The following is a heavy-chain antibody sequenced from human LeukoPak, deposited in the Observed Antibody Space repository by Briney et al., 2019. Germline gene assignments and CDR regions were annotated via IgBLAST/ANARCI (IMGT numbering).Heavy chain of an antibody. Sequence: PSETLSLTCTVSGGSITSSFYWSWIRQSPGKGLEWIGYIYNSGGTKYNPSLKSRLTISVDTSKNQFSLNLSSVTAADTAVYYCAKGPVVRGVTVILKTGEKGALDYWGQGTLVTVSS. CDR2: IYNSGGT. D-gene: IGHD3-10*01. CDR1: GGSITSSFY. V-gene: IGHV4-59*01. CDR3: AKGPVVRGVTVILKTGEKGALDY. J-gene: IGHJ4*02.